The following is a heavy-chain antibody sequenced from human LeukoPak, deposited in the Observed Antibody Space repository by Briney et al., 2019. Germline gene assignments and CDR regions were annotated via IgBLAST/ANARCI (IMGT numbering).Heavy chain of an antibody. CDR3: ARRGYSFGLFDF. CDR1: RGSMRSGDFY. J-gene: IGHJ4*02. V-gene: IGHV4-30-4*01. D-gene: IGHD5-18*01. Sequence: SETLSLTCTVSRGSMRSGDFYWSWLCQPPGKALEWIAYIYFSGTTHFNPSFESRTSISIDTSKSQFSLKLSSVTAADTAVYYCARRGYSFGLFDFWGQGTLVTVPS. CDR2: IYFSGTT.